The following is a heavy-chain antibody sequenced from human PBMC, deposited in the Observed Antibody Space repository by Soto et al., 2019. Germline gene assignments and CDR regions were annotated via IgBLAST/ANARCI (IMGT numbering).Heavy chain of an antibody. CDR2: ISYDGSNK. J-gene: IGHJ6*02. Sequence: PGGSLRLSCAASGFTFSNYGMYWVRQPPGKGLEWLTLISYDGSNKYYADSVKGRFTISRDNSKNTLYLQMNSLRAEDTAVYYCANPVAGSWNGMDVWGQGTTVTVSS. V-gene: IGHV3-30*18. CDR1: GFTFSNYG. CDR3: ANPVAGSWNGMDV. D-gene: IGHD6-19*01.